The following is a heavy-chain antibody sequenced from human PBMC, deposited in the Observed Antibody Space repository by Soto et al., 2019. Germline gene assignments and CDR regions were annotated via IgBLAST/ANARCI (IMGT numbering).Heavy chain of an antibody. D-gene: IGHD3-16*01. CDR3: ARDPYGYFDY. Sequence: QVQLVESGGGVVQPGRSLRLSCAASGFTFSSYGMHWVRQAPGKGLEWVAVIWYDGSTKYYADSVKGRFTISRDNSKNTLYLQMNSLRAEDTAVYYCARDPYGYFDYWGQGTLVTVSS. V-gene: IGHV3-33*01. CDR2: IWYDGSTK. CDR1: GFTFSSYG. J-gene: IGHJ4*02.